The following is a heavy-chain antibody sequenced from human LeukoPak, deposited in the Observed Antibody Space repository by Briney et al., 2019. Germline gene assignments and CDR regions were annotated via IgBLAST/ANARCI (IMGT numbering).Heavy chain of an antibody. CDR2: IYDSGST. V-gene: IGHV4-59*01. D-gene: IGHD5-12*01. CDR3: ARGGSGYDSFHYYGMDV. CDR1: GGSISSYY. Sequence: SETLSLTCTVTGGSISSYYWSWIRQPPGKGLEWIGYIYDSGSTNYNPSPKSRVTISVDTSKNQFSLKLSSVTAADTAVYYCARGGSGYDSFHYYGMDVWGQGTTVTVSS. J-gene: IGHJ6*02.